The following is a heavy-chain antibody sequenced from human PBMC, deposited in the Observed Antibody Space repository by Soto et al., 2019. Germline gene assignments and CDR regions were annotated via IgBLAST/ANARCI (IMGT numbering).Heavy chain of an antibody. CDR1: GFTFSSYA. D-gene: IGHD1-26*01. J-gene: IGHJ3*02. Sequence: GGSLRLSCAASGFTFSSYAMSWVRQAPGKGLEWVSAISGSGGSTYYADSVKGGFTISRDKTKNTLYLQMNSLRAEDAAVYYCAKDPRGVLRAGAFDIWGQGTMVTVSS. V-gene: IGHV3-23*01. CDR3: AKDPRGVLRAGAFDI. CDR2: ISGSGGST.